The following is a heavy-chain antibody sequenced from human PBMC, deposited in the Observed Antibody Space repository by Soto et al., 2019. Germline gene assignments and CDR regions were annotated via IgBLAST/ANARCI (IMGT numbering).Heavy chain of an antibody. CDR1: GGTFSSYG. D-gene: IGHD3-10*01. CDR3: ARENYYGAGSYYRDAFDI. Sequence: ASVKVSCKASGGTFSSYGIHWVRQAPGQGLEWVGGIIPMSGTSNYAQKFQGRVAISVDESTRAAYMELRSLKSEDTAMYYCARENYYGAGSYYRDAFDIWGQGTMVTVS. V-gene: IGHV1-69*13. J-gene: IGHJ3*02. CDR2: IIPMSGTS.